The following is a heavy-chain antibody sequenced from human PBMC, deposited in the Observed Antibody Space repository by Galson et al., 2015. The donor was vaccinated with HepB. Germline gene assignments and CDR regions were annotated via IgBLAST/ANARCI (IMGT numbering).Heavy chain of an antibody. CDR2: ISSNGGST. V-gene: IGHV3-64D*06. CDR1: GFTFSSYA. Sequence: SLRLSCAASGFTFSSYAMHWVRQAPGKGLEYVSAISSNGGSTYYADSVKGRFTISRDNSKNTLYLQMSSLRAEDTAVYYCVKDLKKYHQGSGSFDYWGQGTLVTVSS. D-gene: IGHD3-10*01. J-gene: IGHJ4*02. CDR3: VKDLKKYHQGSGSFDY.